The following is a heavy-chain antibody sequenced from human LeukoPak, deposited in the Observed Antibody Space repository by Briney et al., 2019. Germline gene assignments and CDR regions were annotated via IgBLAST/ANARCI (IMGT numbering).Heavy chain of an antibody. D-gene: IGHD5-12*01. Sequence: ASVKVSCKASGYSFNSYDINWVRQAPGQGLEWMGWMNPNSGNRDYAQRFVGRVTMSTNTSINTVYMELNSLRAEDTALYYCARVRTSGYPYADYWGQGTLVTVSS. V-gene: IGHV1-8*01. CDR3: ARVRTSGYPYADY. CDR2: MNPNSGNR. J-gene: IGHJ4*02. CDR1: GYSFNSYD.